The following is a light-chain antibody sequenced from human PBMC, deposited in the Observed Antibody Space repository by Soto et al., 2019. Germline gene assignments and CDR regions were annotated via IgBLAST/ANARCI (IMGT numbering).Light chain of an antibody. J-gene: IGKJ4*01. Sequence: EIVLTQSPATLSLSPGERATLSCRASQGVRNYLAWYQQKPGQAPRLLIYDASNRATGSPARFSGSGSGTAFTLTISSLEPEDFAVYYCQHRSSWPLTFGGGTKVEIK. CDR3: QHRSSWPLT. CDR2: DAS. V-gene: IGKV3-11*01. CDR1: QGVRNY.